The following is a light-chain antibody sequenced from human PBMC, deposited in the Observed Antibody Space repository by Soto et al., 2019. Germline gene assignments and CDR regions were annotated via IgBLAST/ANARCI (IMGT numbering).Light chain of an antibody. J-gene: IGKJ4*02. CDR2: DAS. Sequence: EIVLTQSPATLSLSPGDRATLSCRASQSIDSYLAWYQQKPGKAPRLLIYDASNRATGIPARFSGSGSGTDFTLAISSLEPEDLAVYYCQKRSTPLTFGGGTKVEIK. V-gene: IGKV3-11*01. CDR3: QKRSTPLT. CDR1: QSIDSY.